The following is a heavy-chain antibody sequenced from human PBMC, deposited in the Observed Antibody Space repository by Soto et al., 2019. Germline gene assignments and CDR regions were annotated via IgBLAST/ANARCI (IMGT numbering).Heavy chain of an antibody. D-gene: IGHD3-22*01. Sequence: PWWSLRLSCSASVFTFSSYEMNWFRQAPGKGLEWVSYISSSGSTIYYADYVKCRFTISRDNAKNSLYLQMNSLRAEDTAVYYCAREGPIYDSSGYYYYYYGMDVWGQGTTVTVSS. V-gene: IGHV3-48*03. CDR1: VFTFSSYE. CDR2: ISSSGSTI. CDR3: AREGPIYDSSGYYYYYYGMDV. J-gene: IGHJ6*02.